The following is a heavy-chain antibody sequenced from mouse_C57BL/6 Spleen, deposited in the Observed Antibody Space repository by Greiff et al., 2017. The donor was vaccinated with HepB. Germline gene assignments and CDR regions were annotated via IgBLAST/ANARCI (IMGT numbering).Heavy chain of an antibody. V-gene: IGHV2-6*01. CDR2: IWGVGST. J-gene: IGHJ2*01. D-gene: IGHD3-2*02. Sequence: VQGVESGPGLVAPSQSLSITCTVSGFSLTSYGVDWVRQSPGKGLEWLGVIWGVGSTNYNSALKSRLSISKDNSKSQVFLKMNSLQTDDTAMYYCARRDSSGRFDYWGQGTTLTVSS. CDR1: GFSLTSYG. CDR3: ARRDSSGRFDY.